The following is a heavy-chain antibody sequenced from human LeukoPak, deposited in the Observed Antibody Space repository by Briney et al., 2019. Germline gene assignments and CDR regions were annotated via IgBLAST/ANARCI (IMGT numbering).Heavy chain of an antibody. CDR1: GFTFTSYS. J-gene: IGHJ4*02. CDR2: FSCSGST. CDR3: ARDWNRYAY. Sequence: GSLTLSCAASGFTFTSYSMNWVRQAPGKGLEWIGSFSCSGSTYYNPSLKSRVTISVDMSKSQFSLYMDSVTAADTAVYYCARDWNRYAYWGQGTLVTVSS. V-gene: IGHV4-39*07. D-gene: IGHD1-1*01.